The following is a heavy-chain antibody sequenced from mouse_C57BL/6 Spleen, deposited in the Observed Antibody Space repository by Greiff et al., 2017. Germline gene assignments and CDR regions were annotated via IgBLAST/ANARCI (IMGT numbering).Heavy chain of an antibody. J-gene: IGHJ3*01. CDR3: ARTGDSSGYGAY. CDR2: ISNGGGST. Sequence: EVMLVESGGGLVQPGGSLKLSCAASGFTFSDYYMYWVRQTPEKRLEWVAYISNGGGSTYYPDTVKGRFTISRDNAKNTLYLQMSRLKSEDTAMYYCARTGDSSGYGAYWGQGTLVTVSA. CDR1: GFTFSDYY. V-gene: IGHV5-12*01. D-gene: IGHD3-2*02.